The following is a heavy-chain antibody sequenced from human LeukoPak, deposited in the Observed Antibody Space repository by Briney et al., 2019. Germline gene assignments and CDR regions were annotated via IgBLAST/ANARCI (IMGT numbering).Heavy chain of an antibody. V-gene: IGHV4-4*09. J-gene: IGHJ5*02. D-gene: IGHD6-19*01. CDR3: ARGITVAGVLVFDP. Sequence: SETLSLTCTVSGDSISTYYWSWIRQPPGKGLEWIAYIYTSGSTNYNPSLKSRVTISVDTSKNQFSLKLSSVTAADTAVYYCARGITVAGVLVFDPWGQGTLVTVSS. CDR1: GDSISTYY. CDR2: IYTSGST.